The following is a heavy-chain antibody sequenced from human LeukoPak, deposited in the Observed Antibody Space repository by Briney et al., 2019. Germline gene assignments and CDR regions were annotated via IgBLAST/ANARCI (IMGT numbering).Heavy chain of an antibody. J-gene: IGHJ2*01. CDR1: GFTFDDYA. D-gene: IGHD7-27*01. CDR3: ARDSARLGISWYFDL. Sequence: GGSLRLSCAASGFTFDDYAMHWVRQAPGKGLEWVSGISWNSGSIGYADSVKGRFTISRDDSKNTLHLQMNSLRAEDTAVYHCARDSARLGISWYFDLWGRGTLVAVSS. V-gene: IGHV3-9*01. CDR2: ISWNSGSI.